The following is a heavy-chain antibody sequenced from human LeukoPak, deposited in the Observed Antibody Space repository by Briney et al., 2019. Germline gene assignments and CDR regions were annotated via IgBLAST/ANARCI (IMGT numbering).Heavy chain of an antibody. Sequence: AASVKVSCKASGYTFTGYYMHWVRQAPGQGLEWMGRIIPIFGTANYAQKFQGRVTITTDESTSTAYMELSSLRSEDTAVYYCARERVTADYDFWSGYYRYFDYWGQGTLVTVSS. D-gene: IGHD3-3*01. J-gene: IGHJ4*02. CDR3: ARERVTADYDFWSGYYRYFDY. CDR2: IIPIFGTA. V-gene: IGHV1-69*05. CDR1: GYTFTGYY.